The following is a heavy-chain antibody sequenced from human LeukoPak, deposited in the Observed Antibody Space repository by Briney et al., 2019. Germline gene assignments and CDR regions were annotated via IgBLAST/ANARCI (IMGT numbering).Heavy chain of an antibody. CDR1: GFTFSTYS. D-gene: IGHD4-17*01. Sequence: GGSLRLSCAASGFTFSTYSMNWVRQAPGKGLEWVSSISNSSSYIYYADSVKGRFTISRDNARNSLYLQMNSLRAEDTAVYYCARDRMDYEADYWGQGTLVTVSS. CDR2: ISNSSSYI. V-gene: IGHV3-21*01. CDR3: ARDRMDYEADY. J-gene: IGHJ4*02.